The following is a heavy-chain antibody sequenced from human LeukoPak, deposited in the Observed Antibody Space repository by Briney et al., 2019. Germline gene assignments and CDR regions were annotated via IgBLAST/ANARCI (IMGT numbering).Heavy chain of an antibody. Sequence: PGGSLRLSCAVSGITLSNYGMSWVRQAPGKGLEWVAGISDSGGSTNYADSVKGRFTISRDNPKTTLYLQMNSLRAEDTAVYFCAKRGVVIRVILVGFHKEAYYFDSWGQGALVTVSS. CDR2: ISDSGGST. J-gene: IGHJ4*02. V-gene: IGHV3-23*01. CDR3: AKRGVVIRVILVGFHKEAYYFDS. D-gene: IGHD3-22*01. CDR1: GITLSNYG.